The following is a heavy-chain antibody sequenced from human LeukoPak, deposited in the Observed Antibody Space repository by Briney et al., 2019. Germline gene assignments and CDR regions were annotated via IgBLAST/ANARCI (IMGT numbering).Heavy chain of an antibody. CDR3: ARVRARSYCSSTSCYGY. CDR2: ISSSGSTI. V-gene: IGHV3-11*04. CDR1: GFTFSDYY. Sequence: GGSLRLSCAASGFTFSDYYMSWIRQAPGKGLEWVSYISSSGSTIYYADSVKGRFTISRDNAKNSLYLQMNSLRAEDTAVYYCARVRARSYCSSTSCYGYWGQGTLVTVSS. J-gene: IGHJ4*02. D-gene: IGHD2-2*01.